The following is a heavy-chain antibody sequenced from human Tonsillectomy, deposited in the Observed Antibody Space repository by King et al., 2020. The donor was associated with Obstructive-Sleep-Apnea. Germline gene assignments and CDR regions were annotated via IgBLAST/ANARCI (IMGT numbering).Heavy chain of an antibody. J-gene: IGHJ6*02. Sequence: VQLVESGGGLVQPGGSLRLACAASGFAFENYWMTWVRQGRGKGLEWVATINEDGSAKYYVDSAKGRFTSSRDNAKKSLYLQMNTLRAEDTAVYYCASCSGSGRYRYHYGMDVWGQGSRVTVSS. CDR1: GFAFENYW. CDR2: INEDGSAK. D-gene: IGHD3-10*01. V-gene: IGHV3-7*01. CDR3: ASCSGSGRYRYHYGMDV.